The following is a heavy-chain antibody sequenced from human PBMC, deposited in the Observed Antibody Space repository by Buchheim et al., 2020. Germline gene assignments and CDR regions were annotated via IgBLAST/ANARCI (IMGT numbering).Heavy chain of an antibody. D-gene: IGHD3-3*01. CDR1: GFTFSSYG. CDR2: ISYDGSNK. V-gene: IGHV3-30*18. CDR3: AKSPYYDFWSGYWARGAFDI. J-gene: IGHJ3*02. Sequence: QVQLVESGGGVVQPGRSLRLSCAASGFTFSSYGMHWVRQAPGKGLEWVAVISYDGSNKYYADSVKGRFTISRDNSKTTLYLQMNSLRAEDTAVYYCAKSPYYDFWSGYWARGAFDIWGQGT.